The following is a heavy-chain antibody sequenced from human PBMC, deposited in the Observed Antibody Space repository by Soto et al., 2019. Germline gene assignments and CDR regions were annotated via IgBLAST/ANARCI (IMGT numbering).Heavy chain of an antibody. CDR1: GGSFSGYY. J-gene: IGHJ5*02. V-gene: IGHV4-34*01. CDR2: INHSGST. D-gene: IGHD2-2*01. Sequence: SETLSLTCAVYGGSFSGYYWSWIRQPPGKGLEWIGEINHSGSTNYNPSLKSRVTISVDTSKNQFYLKLSSVTAADTAVYYCAREGGLDNQLPTYTNWFDPWGQGTLVTVSS. CDR3: AREGGLDNQLPTYTNWFDP.